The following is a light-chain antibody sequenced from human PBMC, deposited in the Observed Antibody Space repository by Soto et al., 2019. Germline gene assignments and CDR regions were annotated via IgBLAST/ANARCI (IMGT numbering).Light chain of an antibody. CDR3: QQYDSYST. CDR2: KAS. CDR1: QSVGRW. J-gene: IGKJ1*01. V-gene: IGKV1-5*03. Sequence: DIEMTQYPSTLSASVGDTVTITCRASQSVGRWLAWYQQKPGKAPEVLIYKASTLQYGVPARFSGSGSGTEFTLTISSLQADDFATYYCQQYDSYSTFGQGTKVDI.